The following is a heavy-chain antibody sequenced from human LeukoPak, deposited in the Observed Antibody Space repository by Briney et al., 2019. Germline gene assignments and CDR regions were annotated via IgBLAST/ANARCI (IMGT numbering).Heavy chain of an antibody. D-gene: IGHD3-22*01. CDR3: ARKTFYYDNIKGYFDY. V-gene: IGHV3-7*01. CDR2: IKKAGGEK. J-gene: IGHJ4*02. Sequence: GGSLRLFCAACGFIFSSYWTTCVREARARGLEGGANIKKAGGEKSYEDSVKGRSTISRDNAKNSLYLQMDRLRHEDTAVYYCARKTFYYDNIKGYFDYWGPGTLVTVSS. CDR1: GFIFSSYW.